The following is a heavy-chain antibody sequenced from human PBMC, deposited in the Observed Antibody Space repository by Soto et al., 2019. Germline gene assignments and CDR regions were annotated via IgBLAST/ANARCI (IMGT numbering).Heavy chain of an antibody. CDR3: ARRGREINRHFDY. J-gene: IGHJ4*02. Sequence: GGSLRLSCADSGFTFSSYSMNWVRQAPGKGLEWVSSISSSSTYIYYADSVKGRFTISRDNAKNSLYLQMNSLSAEDTAVYYCARRGREINRHFDYWGQGTRVTVSS. V-gene: IGHV3-21*01. CDR2: ISSSSTYI. CDR1: GFTFSSYS. D-gene: IGHD3-16*01.